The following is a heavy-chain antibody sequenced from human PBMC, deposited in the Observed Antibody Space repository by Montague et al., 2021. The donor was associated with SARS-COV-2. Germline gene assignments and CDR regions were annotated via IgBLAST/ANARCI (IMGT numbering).Heavy chain of an antibody. D-gene: IGHD3-10*01. Sequence: SETLSLTCIVSGGSISSRTYYWGWIRQPPGKGLEWIGSIFYDESTYYNPSLKSRVTISVDTSKNQFSLNLSSATAADTAVYYCARHGPNDYYHSRYFDLWGRGTLVTVSS. V-gene: IGHV4-39*01. CDR2: IFYDEST. CDR1: GGSISSRTYY. CDR3: ARHGPNDYYHSRYFDL. J-gene: IGHJ2*01.